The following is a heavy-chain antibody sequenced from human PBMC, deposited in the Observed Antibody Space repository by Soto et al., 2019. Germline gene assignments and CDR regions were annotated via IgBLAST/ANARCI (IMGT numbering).Heavy chain of an antibody. CDR2: LSGSGGST. CDR3: AKNRENYYSSVDY. V-gene: IGHV3-23*01. CDR1: GFTFSSYA. D-gene: IGHD3-10*01. J-gene: IGHJ4*02. Sequence: GGSLRLSCAASGFTFSSYAMNWVRQAPGKGLEWVSTLSGSGGSTYYSDSVKGRFTISRDNSKNTLYLQMNSLRAEDTAVYYCAKNRENYYSSVDYWGQGTLVTVSS.